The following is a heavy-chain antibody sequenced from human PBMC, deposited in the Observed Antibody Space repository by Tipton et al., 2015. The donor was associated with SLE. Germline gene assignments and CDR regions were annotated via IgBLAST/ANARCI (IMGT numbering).Heavy chain of an antibody. J-gene: IGHJ4*02. D-gene: IGHD5-12*01. Sequence: TLSLTCTVSGGSVSSVGYYWSWIRLQPGKGLEWIGYIYYIGSGSTSYNPSLKSRLTISVDTSKNQFSLKLSSVTAADTAVYYCARDRRRGYGRFDDWGQGTLVTVSS. V-gene: IGHV4-31*03. CDR1: GGSVSSVGYY. CDR2: IYYIGSGST. CDR3: ARDRRRGYGRFDD.